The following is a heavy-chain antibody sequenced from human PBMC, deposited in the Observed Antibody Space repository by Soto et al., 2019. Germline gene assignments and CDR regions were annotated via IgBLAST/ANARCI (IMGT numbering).Heavy chain of an antibody. D-gene: IGHD3-10*01. J-gene: IGHJ6*02. CDR2: ISGSGGST. V-gene: IGHV3-23*01. Sequence: GGSLRLSCAASGFTFSSYAMSWVRQAPGKGLEWVSAISGSGGSTYYADSVKGRFTISRDNSKNTLYLQMNSLRAEDTAVYYCAKEVGPSGYGRSYGMDVWGQGTTVTVSS. CDR3: AKEVGPSGYGRSYGMDV. CDR1: GFTFSSYA.